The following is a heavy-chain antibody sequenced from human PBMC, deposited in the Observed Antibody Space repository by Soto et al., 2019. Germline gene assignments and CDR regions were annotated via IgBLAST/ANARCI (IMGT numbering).Heavy chain of an antibody. D-gene: IGHD6-13*01. CDR2: ISASGGST. V-gene: IGHV3-23*01. CDR3: ATVVAAAGRLNWFDP. Sequence: EVQLLESGGGLVQPGGSPRLSCAASGFTISSYAMSRVRQAPGKGLEWVSAISASGGSTYYADSVKGRFTISRDNSKNTLYLQMNSLRAEDTAVYYCATVVAAAGRLNWFDPWGQGTLVTVSS. J-gene: IGHJ5*02. CDR1: GFTISSYA.